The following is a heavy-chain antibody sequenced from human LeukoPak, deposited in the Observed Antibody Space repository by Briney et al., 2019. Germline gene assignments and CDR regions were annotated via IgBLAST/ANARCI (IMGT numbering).Heavy chain of an antibody. D-gene: IGHD2-2*01. CDR3: ARDPPAYPCTTTRCYPEVDY. Sequence: GASVKVSCKASGYTFSGNFIHWVRQAPVLDLEWIGWINPNTGGPNSAEKFQGRVTLTRDTSLTTAYMELTSLRSDDTAVYYCARDPPAYPCTTTRCYPEVDYWGQGTLVTVSS. J-gene: IGHJ4*02. CDR2: INPNTGGP. CDR1: GYTFSGNF. V-gene: IGHV1-2*02.